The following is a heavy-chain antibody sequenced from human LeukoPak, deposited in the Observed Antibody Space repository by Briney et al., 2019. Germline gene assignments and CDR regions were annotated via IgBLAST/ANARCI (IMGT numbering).Heavy chain of an antibody. Sequence: GGSLRLSCAASGFTFSSYGMHWVRQAPGKGLEWVAVISYDGSNKYYADSVKGRFTISRDNSKNTLYLQMNSLRAEDTAVYYCAKDALGGDYYDSRGVDYWGQGTLVTVSS. CDR2: ISYDGSNK. CDR1: GFTFSSYG. D-gene: IGHD3-22*01. CDR3: AKDALGGDYYDSRGVDY. J-gene: IGHJ4*02. V-gene: IGHV3-30*18.